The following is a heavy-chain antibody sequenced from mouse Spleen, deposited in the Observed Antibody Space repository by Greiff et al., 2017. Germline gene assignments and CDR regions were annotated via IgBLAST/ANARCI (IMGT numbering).Heavy chain of an antibody. Sequence: VQLQQSGPELVKPGASVKISCKASGYSFTSYYIHWVKQRPGQGLEWIGWIFPGSGNTKYNEKFKGKATLTADTSSSTAYMQLSSLTSEDSAVYFCARWYDEAWFAYWGQGTLVTVSA. J-gene: IGHJ3*01. V-gene: IGHV1-66*01. D-gene: IGHD2-14*01. CDR3: ARWYDEAWFAY. CDR1: GYSFTSYY. CDR2: IFPGSGNT.